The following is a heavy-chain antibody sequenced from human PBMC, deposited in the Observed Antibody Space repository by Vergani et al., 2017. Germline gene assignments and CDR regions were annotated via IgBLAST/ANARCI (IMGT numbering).Heavy chain of an antibody. V-gene: IGHV1-2*02. Sequence: QVQLVQSGAEVKKPGASVKVSCKASGYTFTDYFMHWVRQAPGQGLEWMGWINPNSGGTNYAQKFQGRVTMTRDTSISTAYMELSNLRSDDTAVYYCARVSTSSNRDYFDYWGKGTLVTVSS. J-gene: IGHJ4*02. CDR2: INPNSGGT. CDR3: ARVSTSSNRDYFDY. CDR1: GYTFTDYF. D-gene: IGHD6-13*01.